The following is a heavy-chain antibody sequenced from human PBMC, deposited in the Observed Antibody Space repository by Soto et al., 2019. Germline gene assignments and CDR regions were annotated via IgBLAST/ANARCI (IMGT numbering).Heavy chain of an antibody. J-gene: IGHJ6*02. V-gene: IGHV4-59*04. Sequence: PSETLSLTCTVSGGSISSYYWSWIRQPPGKGLEWIGYIYYSGSTYYNPSLKSRVTISVDTSKNQFSLKLSSVTAADTAVYYCERTAGSYYGMDVWGQGTTVT. CDR3: ERTAGSYYGMDV. CDR2: IYYSGST. CDR1: GGSISSYY.